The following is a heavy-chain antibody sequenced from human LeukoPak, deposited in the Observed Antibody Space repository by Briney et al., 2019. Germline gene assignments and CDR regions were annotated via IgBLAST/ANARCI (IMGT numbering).Heavy chain of an antibody. Sequence: GGSLRLSCAASGFTVSSNYMSWVRQAPGKGLEWVSLIYSDDTTYYADSVKGRFTISRDNSKSTVYLQMISLRAEDKAVYYCARASRGYFDYWGQGTLVTVSS. CDR1: GFTVSSNY. CDR2: IYSDDTT. D-gene: IGHD3-22*01. J-gene: IGHJ4*02. V-gene: IGHV3-66*02. CDR3: ARASRGYFDY.